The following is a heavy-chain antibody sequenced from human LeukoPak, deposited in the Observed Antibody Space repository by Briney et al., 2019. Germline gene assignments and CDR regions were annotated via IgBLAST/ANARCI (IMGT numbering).Heavy chain of an antibody. CDR1: GFTFSSYA. J-gene: IGHJ4*02. V-gene: IGHV3-23*01. CDR2: IGGTNGRT. Sequence: GGSLRLSCAASGFTFSSYAMSWVRQPPGKGLEWVSAIGGTNGRTYYADSAKGRFTISRDNSKNTLYLQMNSLRVEDTALYYCARDGYDLDTPMDSTNFDSWGQGTLVTVSS. D-gene: IGHD5-12*01. CDR3: ARDGYDLDTPMDSTNFDS.